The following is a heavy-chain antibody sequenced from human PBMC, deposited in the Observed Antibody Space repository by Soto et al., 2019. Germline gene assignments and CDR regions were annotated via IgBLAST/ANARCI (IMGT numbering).Heavy chain of an antibody. D-gene: IGHD3-10*01. CDR2: ISDSGGRT. CDR1: GFNVVDDY. CDR3: TKFHGSGTYYNFPDY. V-gene: IGHV3-23*01. J-gene: IGHJ4*02. Sequence: PGGSLRLSCAASGFNVVDDYMSWVRQARGKGLEWVSTISDSGGRTYYAASVKGRFTISRDNSKNTLYLLMNSLSAEDTALYYCTKFHGSGTYYNFPDYWGQGTLVTVSS.